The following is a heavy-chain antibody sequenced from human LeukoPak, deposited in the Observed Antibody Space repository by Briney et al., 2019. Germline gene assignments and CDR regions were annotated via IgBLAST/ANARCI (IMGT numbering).Heavy chain of an antibody. D-gene: IGHD3-10*02. J-gene: IGHJ4*02. Sequence: ASVKVSCKASGYTFTSYGISWVRQAPGQGLEWMGWISAYNGNTNYAQKLQGRVTMTTDTSTSTAYMELRSLRSDDTAVYYCALKESYVSPTAYWGQGTLVTVSS. V-gene: IGHV1-18*01. CDR1: GYTFTSYG. CDR3: ALKESYVSPTAY. CDR2: ISAYNGNT.